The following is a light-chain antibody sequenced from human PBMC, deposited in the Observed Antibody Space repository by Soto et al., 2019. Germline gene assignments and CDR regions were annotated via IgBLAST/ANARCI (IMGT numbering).Light chain of an antibody. Sequence: SYELTQPPSVSVSPGQTASITCSGDKLGDKYACWYQQKPGQSPVLVFYQDSKRPSGIPERFSGSKSGNTATLTISGTQAMDEADYYCQAWDSSTPVVFGGGTKVTVL. CDR3: QAWDSSTPVV. CDR1: KLGDKY. CDR2: QDS. V-gene: IGLV3-1*01. J-gene: IGLJ2*01.